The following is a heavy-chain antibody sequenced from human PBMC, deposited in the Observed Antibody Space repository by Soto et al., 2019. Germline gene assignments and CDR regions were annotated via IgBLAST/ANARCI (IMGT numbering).Heavy chain of an antibody. CDR3: ARHRYYYYMDV. V-gene: IGHV4-39*01. CDR1: GGSISSSSYY. CDR2: IYYSGST. J-gene: IGHJ6*03. Sequence: SETLSLTCTVSGGSISSSSYYWGWIRQPPGKGLEWIGSIYYSGSTYYNPSLKSRVTISVDTSKNQFSLKLSSVTAADTAVYYCARHRYYYYMDVWGKGTTVTVSS.